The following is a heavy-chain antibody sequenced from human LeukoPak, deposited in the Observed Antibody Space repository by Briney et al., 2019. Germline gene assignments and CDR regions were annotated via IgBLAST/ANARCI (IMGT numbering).Heavy chain of an antibody. V-gene: IGHV1-18*01. CDR3: ARSLVEFSSFDY. J-gene: IGHJ4*02. CDR2: ISAYNGNT. CDR1: GYTLTSYG. Sequence: ASVKFSCKASGYTLTSYGISWVRQAPGQGLEWMGWISAYNGNTNYAQKLQGRVTMTTDTSTSTAYMELRSLRSEDTAVYYCARSLVEFSSFDYWGQGTLVTVSS. D-gene: IGHD6-6*01.